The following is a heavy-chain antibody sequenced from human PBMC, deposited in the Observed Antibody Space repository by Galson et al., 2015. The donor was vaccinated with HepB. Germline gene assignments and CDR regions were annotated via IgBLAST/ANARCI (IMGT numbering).Heavy chain of an antibody. Sequence: SLRLSCAASGFTFSSYWMSRVRQAPGKGLEWVANMKQDGGEKYYVDSVKGRFTISRDNAKNSLFLQMNSLRAEDTAVYYCARAGYCSSTSCRYYYYYMDVWGKGTTVTVSS. J-gene: IGHJ6*03. D-gene: IGHD2-2*01. CDR2: MKQDGGEK. CDR1: GFTFSSYW. CDR3: ARAGYCSSTSCRYYYYYMDV. V-gene: IGHV3-7*04.